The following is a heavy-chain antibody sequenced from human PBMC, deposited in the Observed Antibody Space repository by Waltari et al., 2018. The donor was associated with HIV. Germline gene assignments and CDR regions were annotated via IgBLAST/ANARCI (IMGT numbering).Heavy chain of an antibody. Sequence: QVQLVQSGAEVKKPGASVKVSCKASGYTFTNYGISWVRQATGQGLEWMGWISAYSGNTNYAQKLQGRVSMTTDASTNTAYMELRSLRSDDTAFYYCARGMYKNYGSYYYYAMDVWGQGTTVTVSS. J-gene: IGHJ6*02. CDR2: ISAYSGNT. CDR3: ARGMYKNYGSYYYYAMDV. V-gene: IGHV1-18*01. D-gene: IGHD3-10*01. CDR1: GYTFTNYG.